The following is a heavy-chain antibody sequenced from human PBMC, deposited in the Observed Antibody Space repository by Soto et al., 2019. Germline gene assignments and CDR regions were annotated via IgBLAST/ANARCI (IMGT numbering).Heavy chain of an antibody. CDR2: IKHDGSEE. J-gene: IGHJ6*01. CDR1: RLTFSGYW. CDR3: VRDGDV. V-gene: IGHV3-7*01. Sequence: EEPLVESGGGLVQPGGSLRLSCGASRLTFSGYWLSWVRQAPGKGLEWVANIKHDGSEERYVDSVRGRFTISRDDAQNSLWLQRNSLRADDTAVYHCVRDGDVGGKGTTGTVFS.